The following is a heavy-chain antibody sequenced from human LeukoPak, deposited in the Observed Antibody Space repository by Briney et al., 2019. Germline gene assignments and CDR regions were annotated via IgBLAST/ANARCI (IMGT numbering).Heavy chain of an antibody. Sequence: PSETLSLTCTVSGGSVSSYYWSWIRQPAGKGLEWIGQIYTGGSTNYNPSLKSRVTMSVDTSKNQFALKLSSVTAADTAVYYCAKGGIWFDPWGQGTLVTVSS. CDR1: GGSVSSYY. D-gene: IGHD3-16*01. CDR3: AKGGIWFDP. V-gene: IGHV4-4*07. CDR2: IYTGGST. J-gene: IGHJ5*02.